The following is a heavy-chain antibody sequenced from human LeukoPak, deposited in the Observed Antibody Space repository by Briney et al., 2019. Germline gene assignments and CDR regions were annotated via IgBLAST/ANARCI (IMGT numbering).Heavy chain of an antibody. D-gene: IGHD6-13*01. CDR1: GGSISSSSYY. CDR3: AWAAGTGPYYYGMDV. J-gene: IGHJ6*02. CDR2: IYYSGST. V-gene: IGHV4-39*07. Sequence: SETLSLTCTVSGGSISSSSYYWGWIRQPPGKGLEWIGSIYYSGSTYYNPSLKSRVTISVDTSKNQFSLKLSSVTAADTAVYYCAWAAGTGPYYYGMDVWGQGTTATVSS.